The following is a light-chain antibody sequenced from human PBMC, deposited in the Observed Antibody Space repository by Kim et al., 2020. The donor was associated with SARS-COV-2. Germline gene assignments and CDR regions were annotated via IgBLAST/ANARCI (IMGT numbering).Light chain of an antibody. CDR1: VRVKHY. Sequence: VSPGRTARITCSGDVRVKHYGRWFQQKPGQAPVFLIYKDTGRPSGIPDRFSGSSSGATVTLTITGAQVEDEADYYCYSAADNSLVFGGGTKLTVL. J-gene: IGLJ3*02. V-gene: IGLV3-27*01. CDR3: YSAADNSLV. CDR2: KDT.